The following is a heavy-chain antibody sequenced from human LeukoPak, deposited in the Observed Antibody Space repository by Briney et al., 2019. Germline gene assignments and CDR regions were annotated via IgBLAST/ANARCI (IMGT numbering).Heavy chain of an antibody. CDR2: INWNGGST. J-gene: IGHJ4*02. CDR1: GFTFDDYG. Sequence: PGGSLRLSCAASGFTFDDYGMSWVRQAPGKGLEWVSGINWNGGSTGYADSVKGRFTISRDNAKNSLYLQMNSLRAEDTALYYCARAHRYSSSPYFDYWGQGTLVTVSS. D-gene: IGHD6-6*01. V-gene: IGHV3-20*04. CDR3: ARAHRYSSSPYFDY.